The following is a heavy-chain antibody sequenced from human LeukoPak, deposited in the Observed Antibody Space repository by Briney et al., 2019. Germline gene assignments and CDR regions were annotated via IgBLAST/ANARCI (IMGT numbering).Heavy chain of an antibody. J-gene: IGHJ3*02. CDR2: IYTSGST. V-gene: IGHV4-61*02. D-gene: IGHD6-13*01. Sequence: PLETLSLTCSVSGGSVSSGRFYWTRIRQPAGKGLEWIGRIYTSGSTNYNPSLKSRVTMSVDTSKNQFSLKLSSVTAADTAVYYCARTHGIAAAGSSPGAFDIWGQGTMVTVSS. CDR1: GGSVSSGRFY. CDR3: ARTHGIAAAGSSPGAFDI.